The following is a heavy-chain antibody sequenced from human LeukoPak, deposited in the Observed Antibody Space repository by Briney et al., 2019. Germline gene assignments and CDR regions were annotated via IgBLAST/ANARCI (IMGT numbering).Heavy chain of an antibody. CDR1: GFTRSTYR. J-gene: IGHJ4*02. Sequence: GGSLRRSCATSGFTRSTYRTLWVRHAPATGLVWVSRINSDGSSTSYADSVRGRFTISRDNAKNTLYLQMNRLRAEDTAVYYCARRAEAVAGHFDYWGQGTLVTDSS. CDR3: ARRAEAVAGHFDY. V-gene: IGHV3-74*01. D-gene: IGHD6-19*01. CDR2: INSDGSST.